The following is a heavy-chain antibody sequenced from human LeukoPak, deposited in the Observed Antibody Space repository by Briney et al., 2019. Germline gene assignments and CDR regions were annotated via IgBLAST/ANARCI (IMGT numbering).Heavy chain of an antibody. D-gene: IGHD3-16*02. Sequence: ASVKVSCKTSGFTFTAYYMHWVRQAPGQGLEWMGWINPNSGGTNYAQKFQGRVTMTRDTSISTAYMELSRLRSDDTAVYYCARSGTVIVSDYYYYYMDVWGKGTTVTISS. CDR3: ARSGTVIVSDYYYYYMDV. J-gene: IGHJ6*03. CDR1: GFTFTAYY. CDR2: INPNSGGT. V-gene: IGHV1-2*02.